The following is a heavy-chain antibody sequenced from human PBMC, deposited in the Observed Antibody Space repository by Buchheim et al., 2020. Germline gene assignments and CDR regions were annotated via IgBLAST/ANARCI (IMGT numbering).Heavy chain of an antibody. V-gene: IGHV3-33*01. CDR1: GFTFSSYG. J-gene: IGHJ6*02. Sequence: QVQLVESGGGVVQPGRSLRLSCAASGFTFSSYGMHWVRQAPGKGLEWVAVIWYDGSNKYYADSVKGRFTISRDNSKNTLYLQMNSLRAEDTAVYYCARGRVGAPEGYYYYGMDVWGQGTT. CDR2: IWYDGSNK. CDR3: ARGRVGAPEGYYYYGMDV. D-gene: IGHD1-26*01.